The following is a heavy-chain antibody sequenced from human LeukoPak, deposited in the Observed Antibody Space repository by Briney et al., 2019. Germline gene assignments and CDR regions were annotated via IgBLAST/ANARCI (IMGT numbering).Heavy chain of an antibody. CDR3: ARSDSSGYEPFDY. V-gene: IGHV3-74*01. CDR2: INSDGSST. J-gene: IGHJ4*02. D-gene: IGHD3-22*01. Sequence: GGSLRLSCAASGFTFSSYWMHWVRQAPGKGLVWVSRINSDGSSTSYADSVKGRFTISRDNAKSTLYLQMNSLRAEDTAVYYCARSDSSGYEPFDYWGQGTLVTVSS. CDR1: GFTFSSYW.